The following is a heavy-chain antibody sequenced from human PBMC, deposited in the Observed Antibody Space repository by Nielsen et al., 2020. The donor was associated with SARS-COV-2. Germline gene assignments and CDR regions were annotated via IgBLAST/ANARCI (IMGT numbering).Heavy chain of an antibody. J-gene: IGHJ6*02. V-gene: IGHV1-8*01. CDR1: GYTFTSYD. CDR3: ATTGTTPYYYYGMDV. D-gene: IGHD1-7*01. Sequence: ASVKVSCKASGYTFTSYDINWVRQATGQGLEWMGWMNPNSGNTGYAQKFQGRVTMTRNTSISTAYMELSSLRSEDTAVYYCATTGTTPYYYYGMDVWGQGTTVTVSS. CDR2: MNPNSGNT.